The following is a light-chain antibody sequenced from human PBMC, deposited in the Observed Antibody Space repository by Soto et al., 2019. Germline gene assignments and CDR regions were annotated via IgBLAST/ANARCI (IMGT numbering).Light chain of an antibody. V-gene: IGLV1-44*01. J-gene: IGLJ2*01. CDR3: AAWDDSLNGAV. Sequence: QSVLTQPPSASGTPGQRVTISCSGSSSNIGSNTVNWYQQLPGTAPKLLIYSNNQRPSGVPDRFSGSKSVTSASLAISGLQSEDEADYYCAAWDDSLNGAVFGGGTKLTAL. CDR1: SSNIGSNT. CDR2: SNN.